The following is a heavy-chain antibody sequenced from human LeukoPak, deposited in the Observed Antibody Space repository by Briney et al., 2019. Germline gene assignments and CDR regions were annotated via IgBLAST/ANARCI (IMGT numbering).Heavy chain of an antibody. CDR1: GFTFSSYW. CDR3: ARVIVYSGYLFDY. J-gene: IGHJ4*02. Sequence: GGSLRLSCAASGFTFSSYWMSWVRQAPGKGLEWVANIKQDGSEKYYVDSVKGRFTISRDNAKNSLYLQMNSLRAEDTAVYYCARVIVYSGYLFDYWGQGTLVTVSS. V-gene: IGHV3-7*01. D-gene: IGHD5-12*01. CDR2: IKQDGSEK.